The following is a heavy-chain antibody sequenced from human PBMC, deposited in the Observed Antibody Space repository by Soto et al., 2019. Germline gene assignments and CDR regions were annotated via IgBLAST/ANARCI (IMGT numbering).Heavy chain of an antibody. D-gene: IGHD6-13*01. Sequence: EVQLLESGGGLVQPGGSLRLSCAASGFTFSSYAMSWVRQAPGKGLEWVSAISGSGGSTYYADSVKGRFTISRDNSKNTLYLQMIRLRAEDTAVYYCATNTTLMVGSSWYWGEDYWGQGTLVTVSS. V-gene: IGHV3-23*01. CDR3: ATNTTLMVGSSWYWGEDY. CDR2: ISGSGGST. J-gene: IGHJ4*02. CDR1: GFTFSSYA.